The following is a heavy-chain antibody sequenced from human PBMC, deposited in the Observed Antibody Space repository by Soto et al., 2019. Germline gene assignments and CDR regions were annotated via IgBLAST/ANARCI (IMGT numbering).Heavy chain of an antibody. CDR1: GFTFSSYG. V-gene: IGHV3-33*01. Sequence: QVQLVESGGGVVQPGRSLRLSCAASGFTFSSYGMHWVRQAPGKGLEWVAVIWYDGSNKYYADSVKGRFTISRDNSKNTLYLRMHSLRAEDTAVYYCASNSRFGVVPAARPPLGMDVWGQVTTVTVSS. D-gene: IGHD2-2*01. CDR3: ASNSRFGVVPAARPPLGMDV. J-gene: IGHJ6*02. CDR2: IWYDGSNK.